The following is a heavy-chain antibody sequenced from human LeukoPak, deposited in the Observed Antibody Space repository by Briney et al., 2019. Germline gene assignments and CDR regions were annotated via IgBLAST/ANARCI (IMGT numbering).Heavy chain of an antibody. V-gene: IGHV4-39*07. CDR1: GGSVSSSSYY. CDR3: AREGNWGSRSGRLDYFDY. J-gene: IGHJ4*02. D-gene: IGHD7-27*01. CDR2: INHSGST. Sequence: SETLSLTCSVSGGSVSSSSYYWGWIRQPPGKGLEWIGEINHSGSTNYNPSLKSRVTISVDTSKNQFSLKLSSVTAADTAVYYCAREGNWGSRSGRLDYFDYWGQGTLVTVSS.